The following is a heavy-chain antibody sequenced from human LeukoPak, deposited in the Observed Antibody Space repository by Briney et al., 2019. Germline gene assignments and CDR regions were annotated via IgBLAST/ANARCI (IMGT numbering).Heavy chain of an antibody. CDR1: GGSISSYY. D-gene: IGHD1-26*01. V-gene: IGHV4-39*01. CDR2: IYYSGST. Sequence: SETLSLTCTVSGGSISSYYWGWIRQPPGKGLEWIGTIYYSGSTYCNPSLKSRVTISVDTSKNQFSLKLSSVTAADTAVYYCARLGYSGSYYERTFDIWGQGTMVTVSS. CDR3: ARLGYSGSYYERTFDI. J-gene: IGHJ3*02.